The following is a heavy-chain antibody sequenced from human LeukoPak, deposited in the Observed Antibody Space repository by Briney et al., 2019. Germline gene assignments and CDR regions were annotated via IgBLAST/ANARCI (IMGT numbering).Heavy chain of an antibody. V-gene: IGHV4-31*03. Sequence: SQTLTLTCTVSGGSISSGGYYWSWIRQHPGKGLEWIGYIYYSGSTYYNPSLKSRVTISVDTSKNQFSLKLSSVTAADTAVYYCARTAEYSSSSGAFDIWGQGTMVTVSS. J-gene: IGHJ3*02. CDR1: GGSISSGGYY. D-gene: IGHD6-6*01. CDR3: ARTAEYSSSSGAFDI. CDR2: IYYSGST.